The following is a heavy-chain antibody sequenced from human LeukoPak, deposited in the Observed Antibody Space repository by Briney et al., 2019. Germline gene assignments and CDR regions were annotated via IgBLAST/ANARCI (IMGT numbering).Heavy chain of an antibody. V-gene: IGHV3-30*02. D-gene: IGHD3-10*01. CDR2: IRYDGSSK. Sequence: PGGSLRLSCAASGFTFSSYVMHWVRQAPGKGLEWVSIIRYDGSSKYYADSVKGRFTISRDNSKNTLYLQMNSLRAEDTAVYYCAKDRDFYGSGSYYSRKSGADYWGEGTLVTVSS. CDR1: GFTFSSYV. CDR3: AKDRDFYGSGSYYSRKSGADY. J-gene: IGHJ4*02.